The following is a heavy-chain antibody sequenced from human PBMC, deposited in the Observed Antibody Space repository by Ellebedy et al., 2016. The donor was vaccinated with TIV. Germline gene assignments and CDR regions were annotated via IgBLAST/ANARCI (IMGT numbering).Heavy chain of an antibody. V-gene: IGHV3-33*01. J-gene: IGHJ4*02. Sequence: GESLKISCAASGFTFSGFGIPWVRQAPGKGLAWVAIIWYEGTNTYYADSVKGRFTISRDNSKNTLDLQMNSLRGEDTAVYYCARGRGGNTGTDYFDYWGQGTLVTVSS. CDR3: ARGRGGNTGTDYFDY. CDR1: GFTFSGFG. CDR2: IWYEGTNT. D-gene: IGHD1-26*01.